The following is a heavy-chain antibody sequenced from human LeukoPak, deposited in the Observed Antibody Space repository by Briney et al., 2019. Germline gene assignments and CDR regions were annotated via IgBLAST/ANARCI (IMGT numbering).Heavy chain of an antibody. D-gene: IGHD4-17*01. V-gene: IGHV3-21*06. CDR3: ARASTEYAVTDGFDT. J-gene: IGHJ5*02. Sequence: GGSLRLSCAASGFTFKDYTMNWVRQSPGKGLQWVSYVSFGSSYISYADSLKSRFTISRDDAKSSVYLEMTSLRTDDTAVYYCARASTEYAVTDGFDTWGPGTLVTVSS. CDR2: VSFGSSYI. CDR1: GFTFKDYT.